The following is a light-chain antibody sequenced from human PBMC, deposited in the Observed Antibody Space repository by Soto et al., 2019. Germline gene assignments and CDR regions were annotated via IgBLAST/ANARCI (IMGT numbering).Light chain of an antibody. V-gene: IGLV2-14*01. J-gene: IGLJ2*01. CDR2: DVT. CDR1: SSDVGGHNY. Sequence: QSALTQPASVSGSPGQSITISCTGTSSDVGGHNYVSWYQHHPGKAPKLMIYDVTNRPSGVSDRFSGSKSGNTASLTISGLHTEDEADYHCSSYTRSSTLVFGGGTKLTVL. CDR3: SSYTRSSTLV.